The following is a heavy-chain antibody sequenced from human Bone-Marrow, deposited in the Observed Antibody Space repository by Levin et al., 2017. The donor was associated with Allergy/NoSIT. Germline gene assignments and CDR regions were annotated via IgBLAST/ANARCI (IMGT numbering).Heavy chain of an antibody. J-gene: IGHJ5*02. CDR1: GFTFRSYS. CDR2: ISSSSSYI. CDR3: AREGYDFWSGYYMNWFDP. V-gene: IGHV3-21*01. Sequence: LSLTCAASGFTFRSYSMNWVRQAPGKGLEWVSSISSSSSYIYYADSVKGRFTISRDNAKNSLYLQMNSLRAEDTAVYYCAREGYDFWSGYYMNWFDPWGQGTLVTVSS. D-gene: IGHD3-3*01.